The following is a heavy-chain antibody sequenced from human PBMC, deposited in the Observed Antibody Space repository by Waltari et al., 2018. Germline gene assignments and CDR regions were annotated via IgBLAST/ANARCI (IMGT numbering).Heavy chain of an antibody. D-gene: IGHD2-15*01. CDR2: INHSGST. CDR1: GGSFSGYY. V-gene: IGHV4-34*01. Sequence: QVQLQQWGAGLLKPSETLSLTCAVYGGSFSGYYWSWIRPPPGKGLEWIGEINHSGSTNYNPSLKSRVTISVDTSKNQFSLKLSSVTAADTAVYYCARGDSIVVVVAATPWYFDLWGRGTLVTVSS. J-gene: IGHJ2*01. CDR3: ARGDSIVVVVAATPWYFDL.